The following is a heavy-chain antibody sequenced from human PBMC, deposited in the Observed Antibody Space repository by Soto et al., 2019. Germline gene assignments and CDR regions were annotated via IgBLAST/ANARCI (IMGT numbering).Heavy chain of an antibody. CDR2: IIPIFGTA. D-gene: IGHD2-15*01. V-gene: IGHV1-69*12. CDR3: ARGEGYCSGGSCYSDYYYGMDV. J-gene: IGHJ6*02. Sequence: QVQLVQSGAEVKKPGSSVKVSCKASGGTFSSYAISWVRQAPGQGLEWMGGIIPIFGTANYAQKFQGRVTITADESTSXXYXEXXSLRSEDTAVYYCARGEGYCSGGSCYSDYYYGMDVWGQGTTVTVSS. CDR1: GGTFSSYA.